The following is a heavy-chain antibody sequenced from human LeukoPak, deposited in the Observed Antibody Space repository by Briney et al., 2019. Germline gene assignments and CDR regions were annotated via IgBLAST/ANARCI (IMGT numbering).Heavy chain of an antibody. CDR3: ARHRSSATLFPFDY. CDR1: GGSLSSYY. J-gene: IGHJ4*02. CDR2: IYTSGST. Sequence: PSETLSLTCTVSGGSLSSYYWSSIRQPPGKGLEWIGYIYTSGSTNYNPSLKSRVTISVDTSKNQFSLKLSSVTAADTAVYYCARHRSSATLFPFDYWGQGTLVTVSS. D-gene: IGHD2-2*01. V-gene: IGHV4-4*09.